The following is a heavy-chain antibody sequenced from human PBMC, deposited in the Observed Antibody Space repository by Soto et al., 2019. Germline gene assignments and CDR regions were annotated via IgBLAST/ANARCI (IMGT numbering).Heavy chain of an antibody. CDR1: GFTVSNNY. CDR3: GNPPGGGGY. J-gene: IGHJ4*02. Sequence: EVQLVESGGGLIQPGGSLRLSCAVSGFTVSNNYMSWVRQAPGKGLEGVSVIYSGGYTAYGDSVKGRFTISRDNSKNTPDCKMKRLRAVDAAVFYDGNPPGGGGYWGQGTLVTVSS. D-gene: IGHD3-16*01. CDR2: IYSGGYT. V-gene: IGHV3-53*01.